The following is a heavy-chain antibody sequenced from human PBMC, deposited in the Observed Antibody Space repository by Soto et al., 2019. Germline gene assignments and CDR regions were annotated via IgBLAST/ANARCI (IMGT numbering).Heavy chain of an antibody. J-gene: IGHJ4*02. Sequence: GGSLRLSCAASGFTFDDYAMHWVRQAPGKGLEWVSGISWNSGTIGYADSVKGRFTISRDNAKNSLYLQMNSLRAEDTAVYYCARATLGDTFGGVIAFFDYWGQGTLVTVSS. CDR2: ISWNSGTI. CDR3: ARATLGDTFGGVIAFFDY. D-gene: IGHD3-16*02. V-gene: IGHV3-9*01. CDR1: GFTFDDYA.